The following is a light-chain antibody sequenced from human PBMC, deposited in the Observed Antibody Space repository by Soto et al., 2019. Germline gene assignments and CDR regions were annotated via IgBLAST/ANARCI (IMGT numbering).Light chain of an antibody. CDR3: QNYNSAPWT. J-gene: IGKJ1*01. CDR1: QDISNY. V-gene: IGKV1-27*01. CDR2: GAS. Sequence: DIQMTQSPSSLSASVGDRVTITCRASQDISNYLAWYQQKPGKVLKLLIYGASTLQSGVPSRFSGSGSGTDFNLTISSLQTEDVATYYCQNYNSAPWTFGQGTKVESK.